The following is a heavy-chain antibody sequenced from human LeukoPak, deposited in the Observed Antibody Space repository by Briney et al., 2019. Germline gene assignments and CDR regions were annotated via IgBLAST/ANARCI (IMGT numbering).Heavy chain of an antibody. CDR1: GFTFDDYA. Sequence: SLRLSCAASGFTFDDYAMHWVRQAPGKGLEWVSGISWNSGSIGYADSVKGRFTISRDNAKNSLYLQMNSLRAEDTAMYYCAKGGYSYGYWYFDLWGRGTLVTVSS. J-gene: IGHJ2*01. V-gene: IGHV3-9*01. D-gene: IGHD5-18*01. CDR3: AKGGYSYGYWYFDL. CDR2: ISWNSGSI.